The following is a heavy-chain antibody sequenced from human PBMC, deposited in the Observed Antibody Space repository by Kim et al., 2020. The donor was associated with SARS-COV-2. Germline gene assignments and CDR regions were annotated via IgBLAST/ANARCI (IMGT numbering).Heavy chain of an antibody. V-gene: IGHV3-53*01. CDR1: GFTVSSNY. D-gene: IGHD6-19*01. CDR3: ASLPAGSGWTLGYFQH. Sequence: GGSLRLSCAASGFTVSSNYMSWVRQAPGKGLEWVSVIYSGGSTYYADSVKGRFTISRDNSKNTLYLQMNSLRAEDTAVYYCASLPAGSGWTLGYFQHWGQGTLVTVSS. J-gene: IGHJ1*01. CDR2: IYSGGST.